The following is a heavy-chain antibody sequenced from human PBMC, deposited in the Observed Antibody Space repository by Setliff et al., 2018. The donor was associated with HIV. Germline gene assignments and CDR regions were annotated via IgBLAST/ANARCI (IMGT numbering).Heavy chain of an antibody. J-gene: IGHJ4*02. CDR2: IYYSGST. CDR3: ARHKSQPYYFDY. V-gene: IGHV4-59*08. Sequence: SETLSLTCTVSGGSISSYYWSWIRQPPGKGLEWIGYIYYSGSTNYNPSLKSRVTISVDTSKHQFSLKLSSVTAADTAVYYCARHKSQPYYFDYWGQGTLVTVSS. CDR1: GGSISSYY.